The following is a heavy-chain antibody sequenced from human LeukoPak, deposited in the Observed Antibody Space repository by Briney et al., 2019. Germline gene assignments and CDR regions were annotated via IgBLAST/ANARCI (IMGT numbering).Heavy chain of an antibody. CDR3: AKQSMVRGGAFQH. J-gene: IGHJ1*01. Sequence: PGGSLRLSCVASGFSFSSYGMHWVRQAPGKGLEWVAYIRYDGINEYYADSVKGRFTISRDNSKNTLYLQMNSLRAEDTAVYYCAKQSMVRGGAFQHWGQGTLVTVSS. CDR1: GFSFSSYG. V-gene: IGHV3-30*02. CDR2: IRYDGINE. D-gene: IGHD3-10*01.